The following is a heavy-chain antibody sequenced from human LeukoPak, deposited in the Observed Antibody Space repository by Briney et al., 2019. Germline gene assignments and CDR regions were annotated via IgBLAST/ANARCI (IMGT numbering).Heavy chain of an antibody. D-gene: IGHD6-19*01. Sequence: ASVKVSCKASGYIFTSYAMNWVRRAPGQGLEWMGWINTNTGNPTYVQGFTGRFVFSLDTSVSTAYLQISSLKAEDTAVYYCAREGQWPLTAWGQGTLVTVSS. CDR2: INTNTGNP. J-gene: IGHJ4*02. CDR3: AREGQWPLTA. CDR1: GYIFTSYA. V-gene: IGHV7-4-1*02.